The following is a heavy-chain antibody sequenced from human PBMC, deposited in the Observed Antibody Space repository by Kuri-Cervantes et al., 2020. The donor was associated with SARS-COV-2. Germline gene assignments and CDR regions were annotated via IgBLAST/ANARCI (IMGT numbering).Heavy chain of an antibody. CDR1: GGSFSDYY. D-gene: IGHD3-22*01. Sequence: ESLKISCAVYGGSFSDYYWSWVRQPPGKGLEWIGEINHSGSTNYNPSLKSRVTISVDTSKNQFSLKLSSVTAADTAVYYCARWTSTYYYDSSGYAYWGQGTLVTVSS. CDR2: INHSGST. J-gene: IGHJ4*02. V-gene: IGHV4-34*01. CDR3: ARWTSTYYYDSSGYAY.